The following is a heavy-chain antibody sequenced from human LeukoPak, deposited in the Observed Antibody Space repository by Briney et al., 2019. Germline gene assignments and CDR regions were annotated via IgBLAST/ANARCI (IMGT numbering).Heavy chain of an antibody. CDR2: ISDSGGST. CDR3: AKRGVVIRVILVGFHKEAYYFDS. CDR1: GITLSNYG. J-gene: IGHJ4*02. D-gene: IGHD3-22*01. Sequence: GGSLRLSCAVSGITLSNYGMSWVRQAPGKGLEWVAGISDSGGSTKYADSVKGRFTISRDNPKNTLYLQMNSLRVEDTAVYFCAKRGVVIRVILVGFHKEAYYFDSWGQGALVTVSS. V-gene: IGHV3-23*01.